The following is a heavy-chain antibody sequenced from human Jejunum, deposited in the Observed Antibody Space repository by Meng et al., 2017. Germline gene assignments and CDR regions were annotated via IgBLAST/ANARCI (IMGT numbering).Heavy chain of an antibody. V-gene: IGHV4-61*08. CDR1: GGSVSRAGYQ. D-gene: IGHD1-26*01. J-gene: IGHJ4*02. CDR2: AST. CDR3: ARDHMGSLDY. Sequence: QVQLQESGPGLVRPSETLSLICTVSGGSVSRAGYQWGWIRQPPGKGLEWIGYASTNYNPSLKSRVTISLDTSRNQSSLSLSSVTAADTAVYYCARDHMGSLDYWGQGILVTVSS.